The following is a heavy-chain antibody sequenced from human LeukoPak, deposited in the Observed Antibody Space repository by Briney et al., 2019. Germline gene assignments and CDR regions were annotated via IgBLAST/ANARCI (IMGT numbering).Heavy chain of an antibody. CDR2: ISSSSDTI. CDR1: GFTFGPYT. V-gene: IGHV3-48*04. Sequence: GGCLRLSCAAPGFTFGPYTMNWVRQAPGKGLEWVSYISSSSDTIYYADSVKGRFTISRDNGKNSLYLQMNSLRAEDTAVYYCASGMRVGPNIWGQGTLVTVSS. J-gene: IGHJ4*02. D-gene: IGHD1-26*01. CDR3: ASGMRVGPNI.